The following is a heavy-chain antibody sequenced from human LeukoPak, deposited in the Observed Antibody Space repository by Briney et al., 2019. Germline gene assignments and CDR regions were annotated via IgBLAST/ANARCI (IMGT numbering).Heavy chain of an antibody. Sequence: GGSLRLSCAASGFTFSSHNMNWVRQAPGKGLEWVSSISSSSTYIYYADSLKGRFTISRDNARNSLYLQMNSLRAEDTAVYNCARGFGYGYMDVWGKGTTVTVSS. V-gene: IGHV3-21*01. CDR1: GFTFSSHN. CDR2: ISSSSTYI. D-gene: IGHD3-10*01. CDR3: ARGFGYGYMDV. J-gene: IGHJ6*03.